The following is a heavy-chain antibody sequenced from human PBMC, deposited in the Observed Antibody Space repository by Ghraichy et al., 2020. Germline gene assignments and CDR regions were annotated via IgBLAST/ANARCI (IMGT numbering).Heavy chain of an antibody. CDR1: GFSLSTSGVG. J-gene: IGHJ5*02. CDR3: AHRAITLYCSSTSCYNGYNWFDP. V-gene: IGHV2-5*01. Sequence: SGPTLVKPTQTLTLTCTFSGFSLSTSGVGVGWIRQPPGKALEWLALIYWNDDKRYSPSLKSRLTITKDTSKNQVVLTMTNMDPVDTATYYCAHRAITLYCSSTSCYNGYNWFDPWGQGTLVTVSS. CDR2: IYWNDDK. D-gene: IGHD2-2*02.